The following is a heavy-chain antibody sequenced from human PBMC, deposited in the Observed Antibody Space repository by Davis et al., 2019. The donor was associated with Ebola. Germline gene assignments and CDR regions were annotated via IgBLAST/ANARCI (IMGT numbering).Heavy chain of an antibody. CDR3: AKDRSLRPFYYYYMDV. CDR2: ISSSSSYI. Sequence: PGGSLRPSCAPFGSSFSRYSMNWVRQAPGKGLEWVSSISSSSSYIYYADYVKGRFTISRDNAKNSLYLQMTSLRDEDTAVYYCAKDRSLRPFYYYYMDVWGKGTTVTVSS. J-gene: IGHJ6*03. CDR1: GSSFSRYS. V-gene: IGHV3-21*01.